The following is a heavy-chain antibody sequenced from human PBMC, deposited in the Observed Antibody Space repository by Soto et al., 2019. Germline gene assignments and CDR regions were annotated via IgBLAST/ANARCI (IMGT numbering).Heavy chain of an antibody. CDR1: GGSISSSTYY. J-gene: IGHJ4*02. CDR2: IYYSGST. D-gene: IGHD2-15*01. CDR3: ARQGANCSGATCYLAY. Sequence: QLQLQESGPGLVKPSETLSLTCTVSGGSISSSTYYWGWIRQPPGKGLEWIGSIYYSGSTYYNPSLKSRVTRSVDTYKKQFCLKLRSVTAADTSVYYCARQGANCSGATCYLAYWGQGTLVTVSS. V-gene: IGHV4-39*01.